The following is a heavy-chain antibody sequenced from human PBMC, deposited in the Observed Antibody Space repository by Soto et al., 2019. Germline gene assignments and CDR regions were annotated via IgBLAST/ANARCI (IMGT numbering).Heavy chain of an antibody. CDR2: INHSGST. V-gene: IGHV4-34*01. CDR3: ARKGYSSGWYWFDP. Sequence: SETLSLTCAVYGGSFSGYYWSWIRQPPGKGLEWIGEINHSGSTNYNPSPKSRVTLSVDTSKNQFSLKLSSVTAADTAVYYCARKGYSSGWYWFDPWGQGTLVTVSS. D-gene: IGHD6-19*01. J-gene: IGHJ5*02. CDR1: GGSFSGYY.